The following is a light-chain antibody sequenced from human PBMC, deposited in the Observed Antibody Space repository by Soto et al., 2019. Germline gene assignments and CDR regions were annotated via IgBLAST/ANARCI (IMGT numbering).Light chain of an antibody. V-gene: IGKV3-20*01. CDR1: QSVSSSY. CDR3: QQYGSSPLT. CDR2: AAS. J-gene: IGKJ4*01. Sequence: EIVLTQSPGTLSLSPGERATLSCSASQSVSSSYLAWYQQKPGQAPRLLIYAASSRATGIPDRFSGSGSGTDFTLTISRLEPEDFAVYYCQQYGSSPLTFGGGTKVEIK.